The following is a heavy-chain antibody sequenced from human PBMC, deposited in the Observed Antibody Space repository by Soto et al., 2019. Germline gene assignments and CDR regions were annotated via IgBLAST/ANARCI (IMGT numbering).Heavy chain of an antibody. CDR3: ARDQGNNWDLDY. CDR1: GFTFSTYP. D-gene: IGHD1-1*01. CDR2: IRSSSSTI. V-gene: IGHV3-48*01. J-gene: IGHJ4*02. Sequence: EVQLVESGGGLVQPGGSLRLSCAASGFTFSTYPMNWVRQVPGKGLEWVSYIRSSSSTIYYAESVKGRFTISIDSAKNSLYLQMNSLRAEDTAVYYCARDQGNNWDLDYWGQGTLVTVSS.